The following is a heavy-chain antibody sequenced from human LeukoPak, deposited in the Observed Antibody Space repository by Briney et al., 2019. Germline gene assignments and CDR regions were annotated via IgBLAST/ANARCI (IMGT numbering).Heavy chain of an antibody. CDR3: AKGAGYYDYVWGSYDYYYGMDV. Sequence: GESLRLSCEASGFTFSNYAVSWVRQAPGNPGKGLEWVSAISGSGGNTYYADSVKGRFTISRDNSKNTLYLQMNSLRAEDTAVYYCAKGAGYYDYVWGSYDYYYGMDVWGQGTTVTVSS. CDR2: ISGSGGNT. J-gene: IGHJ6*02. D-gene: IGHD3-16*01. CDR1: GFTFSNYA. V-gene: IGHV3-23*01.